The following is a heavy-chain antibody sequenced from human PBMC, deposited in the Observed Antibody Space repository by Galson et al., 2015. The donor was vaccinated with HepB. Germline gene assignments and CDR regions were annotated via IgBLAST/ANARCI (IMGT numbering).Heavy chain of an antibody. D-gene: IGHD3-22*01. CDR3: AKDAMIVVVSYYFVY. CDR2: ISGSSGST. J-gene: IGHJ4*02. V-gene: IGHV3-23*01. CDR1: GFTFSSYA. Sequence: SLRLSCAASGFTFSSYAMSWVRQAPGKGLEWVSAISGSSGSTYYADSVKGRFTISRDSSKNTLYLQMNSLRAEDTAVYYCAKDAMIVVVSYYFVYWGQGTLVTVSS.